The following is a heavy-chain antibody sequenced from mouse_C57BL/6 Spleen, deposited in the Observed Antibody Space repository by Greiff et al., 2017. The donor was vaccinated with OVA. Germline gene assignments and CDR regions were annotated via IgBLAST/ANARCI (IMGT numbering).Heavy chain of an antibody. Sequence: EVQRVESGGGLVKPGGSLKLSCAASGFTFSDYGMHWVRQAPEKGLEWVAYISSGSSTIYYADTVKGRFTISRDNAKNTLFLQMTSLRSEDTAMYYCARDYGSPRFAYWGQGTLVTVSA. CDR1: GFTFSDYG. CDR2: ISSGSSTI. D-gene: IGHD1-1*01. CDR3: ARDYGSPRFAY. J-gene: IGHJ3*01. V-gene: IGHV5-17*01.